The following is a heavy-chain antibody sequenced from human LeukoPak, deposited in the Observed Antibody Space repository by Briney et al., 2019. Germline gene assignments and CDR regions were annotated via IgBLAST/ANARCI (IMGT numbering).Heavy chain of an antibody. V-gene: IGHV1-2*02. CDR1: GYTLTGYY. CDR2: INPTSGGT. CDR3: ARLAVAGTSY. D-gene: IGHD6-19*01. Sequence: ASVKVSCKASGYTLTGYYMHWVRQAPGQGLEWMGWINPTSGGTNYAQKFQGRVTMTRDTSISTAYMELSRLRSDDTAVYYCARLAVAGTSYWGQGTLVTVSS. J-gene: IGHJ4*02.